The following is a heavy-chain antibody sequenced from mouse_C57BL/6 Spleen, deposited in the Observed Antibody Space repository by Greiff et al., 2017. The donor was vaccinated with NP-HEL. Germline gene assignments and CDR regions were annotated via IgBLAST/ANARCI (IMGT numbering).Heavy chain of an antibody. CDR2: IWTGGGT. CDR1: GFSLTSYA. D-gene: IGHD1-1*01. Sequence: QVQLKQSGPGLVAPSQSLSITCTVSGFSLTSYAISWVRQPPGKGLEWLGVIWTGGGTNYNSALKSRLSISKDNSKSQVFLKMNSLQTDDTARYYCARRTVVAGGYAMDYWGQGTSVTVSS. V-gene: IGHV2-9-1*01. CDR3: ARRTVVAGGYAMDY. J-gene: IGHJ4*01.